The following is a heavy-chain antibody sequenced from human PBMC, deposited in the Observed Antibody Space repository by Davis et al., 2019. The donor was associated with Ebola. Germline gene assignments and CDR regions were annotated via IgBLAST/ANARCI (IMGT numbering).Heavy chain of an antibody. CDR1: GGSISSSNW. Sequence: SETLSLTCAVSGGSISSSNWWSWVRQPPGKGLEWIGEIYHSGSTNYNPSLKSRVTISVDKSKNQFSLKLSSVTAADTAVYYCARGLAPRGGEYYFDYWGQGTLVTVSS. D-gene: IGHD3-16*01. CDR3: ARGLAPRGGEYYFDY. CDR2: IYHSGST. J-gene: IGHJ4*02. V-gene: IGHV4-4*02.